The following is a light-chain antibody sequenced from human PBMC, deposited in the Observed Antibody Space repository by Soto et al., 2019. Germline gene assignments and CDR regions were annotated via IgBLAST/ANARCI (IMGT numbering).Light chain of an antibody. J-gene: IGKJ4*01. V-gene: IGKV3-15*01. CDR3: QQYNNWPLT. Sequence: IVMTQSPAPLSVSPGERATLSCRASQSISSNLAWYQQKPVQPPMLLIYGTSTRATGIPARFSGSGSGTEFTLTISSLQSEDVAVYYCQQYNNWPLTVGGGTKVEIK. CDR1: QSISSN. CDR2: GTS.